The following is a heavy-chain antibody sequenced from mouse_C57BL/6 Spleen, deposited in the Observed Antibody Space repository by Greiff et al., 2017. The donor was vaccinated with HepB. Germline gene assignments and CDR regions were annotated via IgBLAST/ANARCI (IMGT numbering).Heavy chain of an antibody. CDR1: GFTFSSYG. D-gene: IGHD2-3*01. Sequence: EVKLVESGGDLVKPGGSLKLSCAASGFTFSSYGMSWVRQTPDKRLEWVATISSGGGYTDYPDSVKGRFTISRDNAKNTLYLQVSSLKSEDTAMYYCARQGVMVKAWFAYWGQGTLVTVSA. J-gene: IGHJ3*01. CDR2: ISSGGGYT. V-gene: IGHV5-6*01. CDR3: ARQGVMVKAWFAY.